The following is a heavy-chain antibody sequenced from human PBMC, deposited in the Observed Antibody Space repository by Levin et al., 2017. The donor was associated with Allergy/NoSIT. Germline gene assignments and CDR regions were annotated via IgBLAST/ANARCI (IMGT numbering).Heavy chain of an antibody. J-gene: IGHJ3*02. D-gene: IGHD6-19*01. V-gene: IGHV4-59*01. CDR3: ARSISEQWLVLYAFDI. CDR2: IYYSGST. CDR1: GGSISSYY. Sequence: SETLSLTCTVSGGSISSYYWSWIRQPPGKGLEWIGYIYYSGSTNYNPSLKSRVTISVDTSKNQFSLKLSSVTAADTAVYYCARSISEQWLVLYAFDIWGQGTMVTVSS.